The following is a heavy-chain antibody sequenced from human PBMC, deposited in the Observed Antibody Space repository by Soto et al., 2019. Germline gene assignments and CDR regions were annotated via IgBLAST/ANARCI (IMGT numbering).Heavy chain of an antibody. CDR1: GFTFSNAW. CDR2: IKSKTDGGTT. V-gene: IGHV3-15*07. Sequence: EVQLVESGGGLVKPGGSLRLSCAASGFTFSNAWMNWVRQAPGKGLEWVGRIKSKTDGGTTDYAAPVKGRFTISRDDSKNTLYLQMNSLKTEETAVYYCTFTLGYCRGGSCYDLAFDIWAKGQWSPSLQ. CDR3: TFTLGYCRGGSCYDLAFDI. J-gene: IGHJ3*02. D-gene: IGHD2-15*01.